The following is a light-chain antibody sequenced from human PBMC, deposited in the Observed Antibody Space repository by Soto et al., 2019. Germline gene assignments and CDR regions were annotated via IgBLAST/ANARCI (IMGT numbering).Light chain of an antibody. CDR3: QQYCSSPPLT. CDR1: QSVSSSY. Sequence: EFVLTQSPGTLSLSPGERATLSCRASQSVSSSYLAWYQQKPGQAPRILIYGPSTRATGIPDRFSGSGSGSYFTLTISSLAPEDFAVDYCQQYCSSPPLTFGGGTKVEIK. V-gene: IGKV3-20*01. CDR2: GPS. J-gene: IGKJ4*01.